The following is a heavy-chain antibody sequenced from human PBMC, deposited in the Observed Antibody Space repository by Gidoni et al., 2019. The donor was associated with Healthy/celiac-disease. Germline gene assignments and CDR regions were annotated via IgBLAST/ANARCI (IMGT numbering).Heavy chain of an antibody. V-gene: IGHV1-18*04. J-gene: IGHJ6*02. CDR3: ARGGSDFWSGYYYPYYYYGMDV. Sequence: QVQLVQSGAEVKKPGASVKVSCKASGYTFTSYGISWVRQAPGQGLEWMGWISAYNGNTNYAQKLQGRVTMTTDTSTSTAYMELRSLRSDDTAVYYCARGGSDFWSGYYYPYYYYGMDVWGQGTTVTVSS. D-gene: IGHD3-3*01. CDR1: GYTFTSYG. CDR2: ISAYNGNT.